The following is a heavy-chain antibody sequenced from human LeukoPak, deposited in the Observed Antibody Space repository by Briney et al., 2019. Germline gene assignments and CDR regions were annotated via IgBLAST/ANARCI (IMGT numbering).Heavy chain of an antibody. CDR1: GFTFSSYW. D-gene: IGHD4-23*01. Sequence: GGSLRLSCAASGFTFSSYWMQWVRQAPDKGLEWVAVISYDGNDKYYADSVKGRFTISRDNSKNILYLQMNSLRGEDRAVYYCAKDQFGGNSEADYWGQGTLVTVSS. CDR3: AKDQFGGNSEADY. J-gene: IGHJ4*02. CDR2: ISYDGNDK. V-gene: IGHV3-30*18.